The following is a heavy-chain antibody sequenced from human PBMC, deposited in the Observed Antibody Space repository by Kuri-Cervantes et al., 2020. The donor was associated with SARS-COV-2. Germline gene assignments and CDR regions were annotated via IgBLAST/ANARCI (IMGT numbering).Heavy chain of an antibody. V-gene: IGHV4-38-2*01. D-gene: IGHD2-2*02. J-gene: IGHJ3*02. Sequence: ESLKISCAASGFTFSSYAMSWVRQAPGKGLEWIGSIYYSGSTYYNPSLKSRVTISVDTSKNQFSLKLSSVTAADTAVYYCARLPPYCSSTSCYTGTFDAFDIWGQGTMVTVSS. CDR2: IYYSGST. CDR1: GFTFSSYA. CDR3: ARLPPYCSSTSCYTGTFDAFDI.